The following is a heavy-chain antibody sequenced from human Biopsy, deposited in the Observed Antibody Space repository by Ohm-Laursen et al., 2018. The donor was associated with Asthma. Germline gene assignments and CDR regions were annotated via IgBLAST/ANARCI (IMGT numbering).Heavy chain of an antibody. V-gene: IGHV3-30*03. CDR3: AREGGDCLSGYYYYYGMDV. J-gene: IGHJ6*02. Sequence: SLRLSCAASGFTFSSYGMHWVRQAPGKGLEWVAVISYDGSNKYYADSVKGRFTISRDNSKNTLYLQMNSLRAEDTAVYYCAREGGDCLSGYYYYYGMDVWGQGTTVIVSS. D-gene: IGHD2-21*02. CDR1: GFTFSSYG. CDR2: ISYDGSNK.